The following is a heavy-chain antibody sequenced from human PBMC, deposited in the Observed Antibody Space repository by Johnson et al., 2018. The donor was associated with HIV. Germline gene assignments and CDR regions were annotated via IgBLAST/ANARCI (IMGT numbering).Heavy chain of an antibody. J-gene: IGHJ3*02. CDR2: ISSSGSAL. CDR1: GFTFSDYY. D-gene: IGHD3-10*01. CDR3: ARVRDSGVAFDI. V-gene: IGHV3-11*01. Sequence: QVQLVESGGGLVKPGGSLRLSCAASGFTFSDYYMSWIRQAPGKGLEWVSYISSSGSALYYADSVKARFTISRDNSKSTLYLPMTSLRAEDTAVYYFARVRDSGVAFDIWGQGTMVTVSS.